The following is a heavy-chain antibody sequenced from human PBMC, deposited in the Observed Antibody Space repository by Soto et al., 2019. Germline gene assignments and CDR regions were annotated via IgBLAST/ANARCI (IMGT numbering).Heavy chain of an antibody. Sequence: GASVKVSCKASGYTFTSYGISWVRQAPGQGLEWMGWISAYNGNTNYAQKLQGRVTMTTDTSTSTAYMELRSLRSDDTAVYYCARGTYYYDSSGYWDPFYYYGMDVWGQGTKVTVSS. D-gene: IGHD3-22*01. CDR3: ARGTYYYDSSGYWDPFYYYGMDV. V-gene: IGHV1-18*01. CDR2: ISAYNGNT. J-gene: IGHJ6*02. CDR1: GYTFTSYG.